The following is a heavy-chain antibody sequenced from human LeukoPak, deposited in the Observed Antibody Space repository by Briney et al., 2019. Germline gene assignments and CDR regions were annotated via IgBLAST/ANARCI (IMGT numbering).Heavy chain of an antibody. Sequence: GGSLRLTCAASGFTFSSYWMHWVRQAPGKGLVWVSRIKSDGKTNYADSVKGRFTISRDNAKNTVSLQMNSLRAEDTGVYYCARAPSEIGGYYPEYFRHWGQGTLVTVSS. J-gene: IGHJ1*01. CDR1: GFTFSSYW. V-gene: IGHV3-74*01. CDR2: IKSDGKT. D-gene: IGHD3-22*01. CDR3: ARAPSEIGGYYPEYFRH.